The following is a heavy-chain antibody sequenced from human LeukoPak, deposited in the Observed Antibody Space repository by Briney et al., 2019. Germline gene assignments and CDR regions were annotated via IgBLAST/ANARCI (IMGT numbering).Heavy chain of an antibody. CDR1: GGSISSGGYY. J-gene: IGHJ5*02. Sequence: SQTLSLTCTISGGSISSGGYYWSWIRQPPGKGLEWIGYIYHSGSTYYNPSLKSRVTISVDTSKNQFSLKLSSVTAADTAVYYCARGWAEVRGVTPFDPWGQGTLVTVSS. D-gene: IGHD3-10*01. CDR3: ARGWAEVRGVTPFDP. V-gene: IGHV4-30-2*01. CDR2: IYHSGST.